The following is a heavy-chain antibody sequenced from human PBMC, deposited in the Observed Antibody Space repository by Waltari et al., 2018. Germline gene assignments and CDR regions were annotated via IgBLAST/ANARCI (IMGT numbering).Heavy chain of an antibody. V-gene: IGHV4-34*01. D-gene: IGHD3-10*01. CDR3: ARGCTLINGAAIRGDDY. CDR1: GGSFSGYY. Sequence: QVQLQQWGAGLLKPSETLSLTCAVYGGSFSGYYGLWIRQPAGKGLEWIGEINHSVSTNYNPSLKSRVTISVDTSKNQFSLKLSSVTAADTAVYYCARGCTLINGAAIRGDDYWGQGTLVTVSS. J-gene: IGHJ4*02. CDR2: INHSVST.